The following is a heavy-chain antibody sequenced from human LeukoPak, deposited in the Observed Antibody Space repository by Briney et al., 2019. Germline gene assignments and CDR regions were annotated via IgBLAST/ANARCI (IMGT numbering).Heavy chain of an antibody. CDR3: VRVGDCTSAAYHDTRFDP. CDR1: GGSISSGGYY. CDR2: IYHSGNT. Sequence: PSETLSLTCTVSGGSISSGGYYWSWIRQLPGKGLEWIGYIYHSGNTVYKPSLRSRVTMSVDTSKNQFSLKLTSVTAADTGVYYCVRVGDCTSAAYHDTRFDPWGQGTLVTVSS. J-gene: IGHJ5*02. V-gene: IGHV4-31*03. D-gene: IGHD3-22*01.